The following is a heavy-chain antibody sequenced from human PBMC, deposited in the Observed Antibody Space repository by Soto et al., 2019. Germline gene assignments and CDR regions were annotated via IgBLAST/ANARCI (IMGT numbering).Heavy chain of an antibody. CDR2: IDAGNGNT. CDR3: ARDNSGWSDY. D-gene: IGHD6-19*01. CDR1: GYTFTKYV. V-gene: IGHV1-3*01. Sequence: GASVKVSCKASGYTFTKYVMHWVRQAPGQRPEWMGWIDAGNGNTVYLQKFQGRLTITRDTSASTAYMELSSLRSEDTAVYYCARDNSGWSDYWGQGTLVTVSS. J-gene: IGHJ4*02.